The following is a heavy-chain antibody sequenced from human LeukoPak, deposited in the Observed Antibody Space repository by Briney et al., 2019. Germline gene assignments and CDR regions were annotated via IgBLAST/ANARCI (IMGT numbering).Heavy chain of an antibody. CDR3: ARVFVSGWYVPFDY. Sequence: ASVKVSCKASGYTFTGYYMHWVRQAPGQGLEWMGWINPNSGGTNYAQKFQGRVTMTRDTSISTAYKDLSRLRSDDTAVYYWARVFVSGWYVPFDYCRQATLVTVSS. J-gene: IGHJ4*02. V-gene: IGHV1-2*02. CDR1: GYTFTGYY. CDR2: INPNSGGT. D-gene: IGHD6-19*01.